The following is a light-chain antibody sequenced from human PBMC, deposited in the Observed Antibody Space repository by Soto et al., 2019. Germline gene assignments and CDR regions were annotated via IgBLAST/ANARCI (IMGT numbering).Light chain of an antibody. J-gene: IGKJ4*01. CDR1: QSVSSSY. V-gene: IGKV3-20*01. Sequence: EIVLTQSPGTLSLSPGERATLSCRAGQSVSSSYLAWYQQKPGQAPRLLIYGVSSRATGIPDRFSGSGSGTDFTLTISRLEPEDFAVYYCQQYGSSPTFGGGTKVEIK. CDR3: QQYGSSPT. CDR2: GVS.